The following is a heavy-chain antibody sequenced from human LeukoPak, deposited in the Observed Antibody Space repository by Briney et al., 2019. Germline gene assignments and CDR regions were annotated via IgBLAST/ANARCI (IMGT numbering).Heavy chain of an antibody. V-gene: IGHV3-7*03. J-gene: IGHJ6*02. Sequence: GGSLRLSCAASGFALSSHWMTWVRQIPGRGPEWVANVNRDGSETYYLDSVKGRFTISKDNAKNSLYLQMNSLRAEDTALYHCARNNGMDVWGQGTTVIVSS. CDR3: ARNNGMDV. CDR1: GFALSSHW. CDR2: VNRDGSET.